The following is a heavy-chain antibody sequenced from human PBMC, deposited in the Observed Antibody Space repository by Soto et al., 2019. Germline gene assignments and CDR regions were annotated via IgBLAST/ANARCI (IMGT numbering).Heavy chain of an antibody. CDR2: ISPYNGNT. J-gene: IGHJ5*02. V-gene: IGHV1-18*01. CDR1: GYTFTSYG. D-gene: IGHD1-7*01. CDR3: ARGRGYTWNYGGLDP. Sequence: QVQLVQSGAEVKKPGASVKVSCKASGYTFTSYGISWVRQAPEQGLEWMGRISPYNGNTNYAQKLQGRVTMTTDTCTSTAYMELRSLRSDDTAVYYCARGRGYTWNYGGLDPWGQGTVVTVSS.